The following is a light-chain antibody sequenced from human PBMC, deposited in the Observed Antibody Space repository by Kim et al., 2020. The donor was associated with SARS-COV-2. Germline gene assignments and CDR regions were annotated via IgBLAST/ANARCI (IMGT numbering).Light chain of an antibody. CDR1: SSDVSAYNY. CDR3: TSYTRSSTYV. J-gene: IGLJ1*01. CDR2: DVF. Sequence: GQSITISCTGTSSDVSAYNYVSWYQQHPGKAPKLMIYDVFKRPSGVSNRFSGSKSGNTASLTISGLQTEDEADYYCTSYTRSSTYVFGTGTKVT. V-gene: IGLV2-14*03.